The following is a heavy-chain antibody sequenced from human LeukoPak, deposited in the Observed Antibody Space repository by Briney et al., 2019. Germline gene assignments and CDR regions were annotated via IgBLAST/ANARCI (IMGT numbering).Heavy chain of an antibody. J-gene: IGHJ4*02. V-gene: IGHV3-23*01. Sequence: GWSLRLSCAGSGFTFSSYGMSWVRQAPGKGLEWVSSISGSGGNTYYADSVKRRFTISRDNSKNTLYLHMNSLRAEDTAVYYCAKALGGYHFDYGGQGTLVTVSS. D-gene: IGHD3-16*01. CDR1: GFTFSSYG. CDR2: ISGSGGNT. CDR3: AKALGGYHFDY.